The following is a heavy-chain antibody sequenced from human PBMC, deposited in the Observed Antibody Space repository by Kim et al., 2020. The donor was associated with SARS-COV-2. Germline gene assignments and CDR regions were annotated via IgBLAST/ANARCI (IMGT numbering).Heavy chain of an antibody. CDR3: ARVVVASLRYDY. CDR1: GGSFSGYY. V-gene: IGHV4-34*01. J-gene: IGHJ4*02. CDR2: INHSGST. D-gene: IGHD3-22*01. Sequence: SETLSLTCAVYGGSFSGYYWSWIRQPPGKGLEWIGEINHSGSTNYNPSLKSRVTISVDTSKNQFSLKLSSVTAADTAVYYCARVVVASLRYDYWGQGTL.